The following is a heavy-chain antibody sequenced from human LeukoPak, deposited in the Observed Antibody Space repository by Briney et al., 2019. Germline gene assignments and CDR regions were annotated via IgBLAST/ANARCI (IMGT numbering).Heavy chain of an antibody. Sequence: PGGSLRLSCVVSGFTFTTYGMSWVRQAPGKGLEWVSAISRSGDATYYADSVKGRFTISRDNSKNTLYLQMNSLRAEDTAVYYCAKPRDYYDLIFDYWGQGTLVTVSS. D-gene: IGHD3-22*01. V-gene: IGHV3-23*01. J-gene: IGHJ4*02. CDR1: GFTFTTYG. CDR2: ISRSGDAT. CDR3: AKPRDYYDLIFDY.